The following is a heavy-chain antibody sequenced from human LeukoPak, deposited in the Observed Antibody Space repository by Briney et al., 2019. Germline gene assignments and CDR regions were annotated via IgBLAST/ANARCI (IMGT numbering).Heavy chain of an antibody. CDR2: ISSSSSYI. D-gene: IGHD6-6*01. V-gene: IGHV3-21*01. Sequence: GGSLTPSCAASGFTFSSYSMNWVRQAPGKGLEWVSSISSSSSYIYYADSVKGRFTISRDNAKNSLYLQMNSLRAEDTAVYYCARVYSSSPGDYFDYWGQGTLVIVSS. CDR3: ARVYSSSPGDYFDY. CDR1: GFTFSSYS. J-gene: IGHJ4*02.